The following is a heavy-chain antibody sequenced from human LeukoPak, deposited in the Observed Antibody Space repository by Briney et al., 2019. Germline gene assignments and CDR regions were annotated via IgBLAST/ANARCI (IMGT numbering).Heavy chain of an antibody. J-gene: IGHJ3*02. CDR1: GFTFSYYG. V-gene: IGHV3-33*06. Sequence: GRSLRLSCAASGFTFSYYGMHWVRQAPGRRLGWVALIWYDGSNIYYADSVKGRFTISRDNSKNTLYLQMNSLRAEDTAVYYCAKNHYYDSSGLDAFDIWGQGTLVTISS. CDR3: AKNHYYDSSGLDAFDI. CDR2: IWYDGSNI. D-gene: IGHD3-22*01.